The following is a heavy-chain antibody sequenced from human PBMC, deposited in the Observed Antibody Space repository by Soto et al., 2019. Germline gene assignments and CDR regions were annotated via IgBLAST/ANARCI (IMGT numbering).Heavy chain of an antibody. CDR2: ISYDGSNK. CDR1: GFTFSSYA. J-gene: IGHJ4*02. CDR3: ASDDRLRKYYFDY. V-gene: IGHV3-30-3*01. Sequence: QVQLVESGGGVVQPGRSLRLSCAASGFTFSSYAMHWVRQAPGKGLEWVAVISYDGSNKYYADSVKGRFTISRDNSKNTLYLQMNSLRAEDTAVYYCASDDRLRKYYFDYWGQGTLVTVSS.